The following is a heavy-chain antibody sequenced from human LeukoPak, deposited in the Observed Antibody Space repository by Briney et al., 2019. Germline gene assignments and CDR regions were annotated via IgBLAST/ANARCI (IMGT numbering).Heavy chain of an antibody. CDR2: VGDSGSTV. D-gene: IGHD1-26*01. V-gene: IGHV3-11*01. Sequence: GGSLRLSCAASGFIFSDYFMAWIRQAPGKGPEWVAYVGDSGSTVYYTDSVEGRFTISRDNSKNSLYLQMNSLRTEDTAFYYCAKDFQGIVGATQIDFWGQGTLVTVSS. CDR1: GFIFSDYF. CDR3: AKDFQGIVGATQIDF. J-gene: IGHJ4*02.